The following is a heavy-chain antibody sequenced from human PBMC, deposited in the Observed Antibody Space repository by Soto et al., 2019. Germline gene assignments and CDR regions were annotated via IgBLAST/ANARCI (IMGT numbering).Heavy chain of an antibody. CDR3: ARGRGWLQSLGTFDY. CDR1: GGSISSGDYY. CDR2: IYYSGST. V-gene: IGHV4-30-4*01. Sequence: SEALTLTCTVSGGSISSGDYYWSWIRQPPGKGLEWIGYIYYSGSTYYNPSLKSRVTISVDTSKNQFSLKLSSVTAGDTAVYYCARGRGWLQSLGTFDYWGQGTLVTVSS. J-gene: IGHJ4*02. D-gene: IGHD3-10*01.